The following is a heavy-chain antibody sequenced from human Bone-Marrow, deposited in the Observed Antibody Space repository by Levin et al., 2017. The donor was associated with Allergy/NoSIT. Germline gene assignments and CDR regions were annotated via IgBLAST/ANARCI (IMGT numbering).Heavy chain of an antibody. D-gene: IGHD3-3*01. CDR2: ISGSGGST. CDR1: GFAFGFAFNNYA. J-gene: IGHJ3*02. Sequence: GGSLRLSCVASGFAFGFAFNNYAMSWVRQAPGKGLELVSAISGSGGSTYYADAMKGRVTISRDNSKDTRYLQMNSLRAEDTAVYYSAKDQSFDFLSSSYSESAFDIWGQGTVVTVSS. CDR3: AKDQSFDFLSSSYSESAFDI. V-gene: IGHV3-23*01.